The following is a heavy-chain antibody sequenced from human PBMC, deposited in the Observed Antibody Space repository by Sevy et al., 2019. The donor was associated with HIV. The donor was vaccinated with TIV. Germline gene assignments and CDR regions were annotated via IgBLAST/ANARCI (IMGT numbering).Heavy chain of an antibody. CDR3: AKEHISGYY. Sequence: GGSLRLSCTVSGVTLGDYDMSWVRQAPGKGLEWVSAISGSGGSTYYADSVKGRFTISRDNSKNTLYLQMNSLRAEDTALYYCAKEHISGYYWGQGTLVTVSS. D-gene: IGHD6-19*01. J-gene: IGHJ4*02. CDR1: GVTLGDYD. CDR2: ISGSGGST. V-gene: IGHV3-23*01.